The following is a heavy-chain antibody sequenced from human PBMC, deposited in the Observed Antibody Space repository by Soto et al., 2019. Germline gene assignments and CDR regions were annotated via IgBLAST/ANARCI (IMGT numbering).Heavy chain of an antibody. CDR3: ARVTLQYQLLWVNWFDP. D-gene: IGHD2-2*01. J-gene: IGHJ5*02. Sequence: SGESLKISCKGSGYSFTSYWIGWVRQMPGKGLEWMGIIYPGDSDTRYSPSFQGQVTISADKSISTAYLQWSSLKASDTAMYYCARVTLQYQLLWVNWFDPWGQGTLVTVSS. CDR1: GYSFTSYW. V-gene: IGHV5-51*01. CDR2: IYPGDSDT.